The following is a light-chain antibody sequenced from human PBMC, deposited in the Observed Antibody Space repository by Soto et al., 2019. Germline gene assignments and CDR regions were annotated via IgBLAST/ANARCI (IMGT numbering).Light chain of an antibody. Sequence: QLVLTQSSSASASLGSSVKLTCTLSSGHSSYIIAWHQQQPGKAPRYLMKLEGSGSYNKGSGVPDRFSGSSSGADRYLTISNLQSEDEADYYCLLYYGGAHWVFGGGTQLTVL. CDR3: LLYYGGAHWV. J-gene: IGLJ3*02. V-gene: IGLV4-60*03. CDR1: SGHSSYI. CDR2: LEGSGSY.